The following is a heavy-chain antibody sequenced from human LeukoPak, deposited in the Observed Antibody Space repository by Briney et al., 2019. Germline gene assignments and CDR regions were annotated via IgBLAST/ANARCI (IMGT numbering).Heavy chain of an antibody. J-gene: IGHJ5*02. CDR1: GFTFSSYA. Sequence: PGGSLRLTCAASGFTFSSYAMHWVRQAPGKGLEWVAVISYDGSNKYYADSVKGRFTISRDNSKNTLYLQMNSLRAEDTAVYYCARGTVTIVGEDSFDPWGQGTLVTVSS. D-gene: IGHD4-17*01. CDR3: ARGTVTIVGEDSFDP. CDR2: ISYDGSNK. V-gene: IGHV3-30-3*01.